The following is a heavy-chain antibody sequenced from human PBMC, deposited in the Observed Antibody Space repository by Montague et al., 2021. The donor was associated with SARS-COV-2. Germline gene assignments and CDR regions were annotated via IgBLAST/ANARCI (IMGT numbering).Heavy chain of an antibody. CDR3: ARVSSSWSQDYYYYMDV. D-gene: IGHD6-13*01. CDR1: GFSLSTSGLC. J-gene: IGHJ6*03. Sequence: PALVKPRQTLTLTCTFSGFSLSTSGLCVSWIRQPPGKALEWLARIDWDDDKYYSTSLKTRLTISKDASKNQVVLTMTNMGPVDTATYYCARVSSSWSQDYYYYMDVWGKGTTVTVSS. V-gene: IGHV2-70*11. CDR2: IDWDDDK.